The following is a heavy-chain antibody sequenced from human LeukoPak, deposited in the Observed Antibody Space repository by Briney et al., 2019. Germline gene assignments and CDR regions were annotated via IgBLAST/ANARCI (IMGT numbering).Heavy chain of an antibody. J-gene: IGHJ6*02. CDR1: GGSISSSSYY. V-gene: IGHV4-39*01. CDR2: IYYSGST. Sequence: SETLSLTCTVSGGSISSSSYYWGWIRQPPGKGLEWIGSIYYSGSTYYNPSLKSRVTISVDTPKNQFSLKLSSATAADTAVYYCARAEQWLEYYYGMDVWGQGTTVTVSS. D-gene: IGHD6-19*01. CDR3: ARAEQWLEYYYGMDV.